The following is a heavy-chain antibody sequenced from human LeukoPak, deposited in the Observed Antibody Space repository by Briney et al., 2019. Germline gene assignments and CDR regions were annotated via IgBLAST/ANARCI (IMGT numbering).Heavy chain of an antibody. J-gene: IGHJ4*02. CDR3: ARALGGSFTDY. V-gene: IGHV3-21*01. D-gene: IGHD1-26*01. Sequence: GGSLRLSCAASGFTFSSYSMNWVRQAPGKGLEWVSSISSSSSYIYYADSVKGRFTISRDNAKNSLYLQMDSLRAEDTAVYYCARALGGSFTDYWGQGTLVTVSS. CDR1: GFTFSSYS. CDR2: ISSSSSYI.